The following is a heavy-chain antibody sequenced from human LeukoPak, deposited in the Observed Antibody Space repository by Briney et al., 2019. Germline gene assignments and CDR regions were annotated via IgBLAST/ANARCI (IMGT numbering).Heavy chain of an antibody. CDR1: GGSISSYY. J-gene: IGHJ3*02. V-gene: IGHV4-4*07. CDR3: ARDRGSRDAFDI. CDR2: IYASGNT. D-gene: IGHD3-10*01. Sequence: SETLSLTCTVSGGSISSYYWSWVRQPAGKGLEWIGRIYASGNTNYNPSLKGRVTVTVDTSKNQFSLKLSSVTAADTAVYYCARDRGSRDAFDIWGQGTMVTVSS.